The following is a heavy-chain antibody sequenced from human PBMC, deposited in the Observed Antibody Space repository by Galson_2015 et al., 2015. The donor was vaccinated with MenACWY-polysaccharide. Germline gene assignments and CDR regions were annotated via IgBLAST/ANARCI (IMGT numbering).Heavy chain of an antibody. V-gene: IGHV3-74*01. CDR2: IKSDASTT. Sequence: SLRLSCAASGFMFSNYWMHWVRHAPGGGLVWVSRIKSDASTTNNADSVKGRFTISRDNTKNTLYLEMNNLRADDTAVYYCATSISGGKLDYWGQGTLVTVSS. CDR3: ATSISGGKLDY. CDR1: GFMFSNYW. D-gene: IGHD4-23*01. J-gene: IGHJ4*02.